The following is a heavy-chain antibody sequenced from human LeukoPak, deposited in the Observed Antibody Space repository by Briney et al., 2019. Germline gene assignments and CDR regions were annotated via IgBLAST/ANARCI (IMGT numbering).Heavy chain of an antibody. D-gene: IGHD5-12*01. J-gene: IGHJ6*02. V-gene: IGHV1-2*02. CDR1: GYTFTDYY. Sequence: ASVKVSCKASGYTFTDYYMHWVRQAPGQGLEWLGWINPNSGGTNYPQKFLGRGTTTRDTSIRTAYMELSRLRSDDAAVYYCARVAYSGYADYYGMDVWGQGTTVTVSS. CDR2: INPNSGGT. CDR3: ARVAYSGYADYYGMDV.